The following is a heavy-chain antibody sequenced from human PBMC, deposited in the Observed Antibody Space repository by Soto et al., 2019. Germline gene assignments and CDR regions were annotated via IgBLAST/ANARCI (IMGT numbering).Heavy chain of an antibody. CDR3: AKDPNSSGFPGAY. Sequence: GGSLRLSCAASGFTFSSYGMHWVRQAPGKGLEWVAVISYDGSNKYYADSVKGRFTISRDNSKNTLYLQMNSLRAEDTAVYYCAKDPNSSGFPGAYWGQGTLVTVSS. CDR2: ISYDGSNK. CDR1: GFTFSSYG. V-gene: IGHV3-30*18. J-gene: IGHJ4*02. D-gene: IGHD3-22*01.